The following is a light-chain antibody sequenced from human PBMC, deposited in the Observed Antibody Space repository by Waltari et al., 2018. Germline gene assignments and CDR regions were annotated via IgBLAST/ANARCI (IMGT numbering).Light chain of an antibody. CDR3: SSYSRTSTLVV. J-gene: IGLJ2*01. CDR1: SSDVGGYNY. V-gene: IGLV2-14*03. Sequence: QSALTQPASVSGSPGQSITFSCTGDSSDVGGYNYVSWYQQQPGKAPRLMILDVSIRPAGVSNRFSGSKAGNTASLTISGLQAEDEADYYCSSYSRTSTLVVFGGGTKLAVL. CDR2: DVS.